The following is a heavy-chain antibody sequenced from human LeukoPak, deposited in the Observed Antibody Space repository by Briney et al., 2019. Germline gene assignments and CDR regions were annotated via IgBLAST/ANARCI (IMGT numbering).Heavy chain of an antibody. CDR1: VYTFTTYH. V-gene: IGHV1-18*01. J-gene: IGHJ4*02. Sequence: APVRVSSTASVYTFTTYHINWGREAPGQGVEWMGRINAYNSNTNYEQKLQGRVIMTTDTPTSTVYMELRSLRSDDTAVYYCARGGRGNFDYWGQGTLVTVSS. CDR2: INAYNSNT. CDR3: ARGGRGNFDY. D-gene: IGHD2-15*01.